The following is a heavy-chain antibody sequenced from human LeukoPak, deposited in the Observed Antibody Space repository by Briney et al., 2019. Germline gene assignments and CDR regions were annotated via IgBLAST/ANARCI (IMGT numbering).Heavy chain of an antibody. CDR3: ATSVGTTGTT. CDR2: IYYTGTT. V-gene: IGHV4-59*08. CDR1: AGSISSYY. D-gene: IGHD1-1*01. J-gene: IGHJ4*02. Sequence: SETLSLTCTVSAGSISSYYWTWLRQSPGKGLEWIGYIYYTGTTKYNPSLTSRVTISIDTSKNQFSLKLSSVTAADTAVYYCATSVGTTGTTWGQGTLVIVSS.